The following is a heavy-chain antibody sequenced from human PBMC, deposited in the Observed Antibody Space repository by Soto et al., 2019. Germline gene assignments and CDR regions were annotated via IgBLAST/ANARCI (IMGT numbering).Heavy chain of an antibody. D-gene: IGHD1-26*01. J-gene: IGHJ4*02. CDR1: GVTFSSYG. Sequence: SVKVSCKAAGVTFSSYGISWVRQAPGQGLEWMGGIIPMFGTATHTQNFQGRLTITADESTSTAYMELSSLRSEDTAVYFCARSVGVTTLSYLDYWGQGTLVTVSS. CDR3: ARSVGVTTLSYLDY. CDR2: IIPMFGTA. V-gene: IGHV1-69*13.